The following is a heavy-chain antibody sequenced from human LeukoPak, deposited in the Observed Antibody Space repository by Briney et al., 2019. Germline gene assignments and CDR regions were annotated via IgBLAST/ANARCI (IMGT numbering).Heavy chain of an antibody. CDR3: ARGAWFGELLL. CDR1: GGSISSGGYS. D-gene: IGHD3-10*01. Sequence: SETLSLTCAVSGGSISSGGYSWSWIRQPPGKGLEWIGYMYHSGSTNYNPSLKSRVTISVDTSKNQFSLKLSSVTAADTAVYYCARGAWFGELLLWGQGTLVTVSS. CDR2: MYHSGST. V-gene: IGHV4-30-2*01. J-gene: IGHJ4*02.